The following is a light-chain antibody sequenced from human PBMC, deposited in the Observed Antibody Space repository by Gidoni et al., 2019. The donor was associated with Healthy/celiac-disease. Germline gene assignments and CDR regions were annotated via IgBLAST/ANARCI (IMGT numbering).Light chain of an antibody. CDR2: AAS. J-gene: IGKJ1*01. CDR3: QQYYSNPQT. V-gene: IGKV1-8*01. CDR1: HGISSY. Sequence: ILMTQSPSSLSASTGDRVTITCRASHGISSYLSWYQQKPGKAPKLLIYAASTLQSGVPSRFSGSGSGTDFTLTISSLQSEDFATYYCQQYYSNPQTFGQGTKVEIK.